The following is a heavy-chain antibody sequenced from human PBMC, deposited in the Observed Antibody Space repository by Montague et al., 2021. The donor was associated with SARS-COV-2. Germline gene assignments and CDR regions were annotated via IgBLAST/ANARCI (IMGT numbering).Heavy chain of an antibody. CDR2: SYYSGST. V-gene: IGHV4-39*07. CDR3: ARISRNSGFVGVFDI. Sequence: SETLSLTCTVSGASISSSTYYWGWIRQPPGKGLQWIGCSYYSGSTYYSPSLKSRVTISADTPKNQFSLRLSSVTAADTAVYYCARISRNSGFVGVFDIWGQGTLVTVSS. D-gene: IGHD3-22*01. J-gene: IGHJ3*02. CDR1: GASISSSTYY.